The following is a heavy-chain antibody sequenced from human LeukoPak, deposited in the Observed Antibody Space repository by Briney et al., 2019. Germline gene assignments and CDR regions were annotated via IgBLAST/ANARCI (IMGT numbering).Heavy chain of an antibody. Sequence: PGGSLRLSCAASGFSFSSSWMDWVRQAPGKGLEWVAVIWYDGSNKYYADSVKGRFTISRDNSKNTLYLQMNSLRAEDTAVYYCARVNNAFDIWGQGTMVTVSS. CDR2: IWYDGSNK. CDR3: ARVNNAFDI. CDR1: GFSFSSSW. J-gene: IGHJ3*02. V-gene: IGHV3-33*08.